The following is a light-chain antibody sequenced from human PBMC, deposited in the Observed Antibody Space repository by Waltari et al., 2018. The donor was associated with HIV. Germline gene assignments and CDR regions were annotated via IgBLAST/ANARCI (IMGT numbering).Light chain of an antibody. V-gene: IGLV1-44*01. J-gene: IGLJ2*01. CDR3: AAWDYILNGVV. CDR2: SNN. CDR1: SSHIGSNT. Sequence: QSVLTQPPSASGTPGQRVTISCSGSSSHIGSNTVNWYQQLPGTAPKLLIYSNNQRPSGVPDRFSGSKSGSSASLAISGLRSYYEADYYCAAWDYILNGVVFGGGTKLTVL.